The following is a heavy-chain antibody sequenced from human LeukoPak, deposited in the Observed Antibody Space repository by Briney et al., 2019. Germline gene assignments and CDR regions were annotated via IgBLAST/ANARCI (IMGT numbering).Heavy chain of an antibody. J-gene: IGHJ4*02. CDR3: ARESSAVVVPAAIVH. CDR2: ISVYNGNT. CDR1: GYTFTNYG. D-gene: IGHD2-2*02. V-gene: IGHV1-18*01. Sequence: ASVKVSCKASGYTFTNYGISWLRQAPGQGLEWMGWISVYNGNTNYAQKFQGRATMTTDTSTNTASMELRSLRSDDTAVYYCARESSAVVVPAAIVHWGQGTLVTVSS.